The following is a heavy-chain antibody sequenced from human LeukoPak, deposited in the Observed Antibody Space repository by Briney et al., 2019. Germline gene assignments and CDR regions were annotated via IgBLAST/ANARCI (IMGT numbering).Heavy chain of an antibody. V-gene: IGHV3-66*01. CDR2: IYSGGGT. CDR1: GFTVSSNY. Sequence: GGSLRLSCAASGFTVSSNYMSWVRQAPGKGLEWVSVIYSGGGTYYADSVKGRFTVSRDNAKNSVYLQMNSLRAEDTAVYYCARDPNVVIVSASCFDYWGQGTLVTVSS. J-gene: IGHJ4*02. D-gene: IGHD2-15*01. CDR3: ARDPNVVIVSASCFDY.